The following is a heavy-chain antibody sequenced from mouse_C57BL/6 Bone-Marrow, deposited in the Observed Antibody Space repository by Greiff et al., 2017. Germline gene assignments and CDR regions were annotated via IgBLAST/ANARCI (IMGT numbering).Heavy chain of an antibody. CDR3: ARSGYGGLGFAY. CDR2: IYPSNGGT. V-gene: IGHV1-53*01. Sequence: QVQLKQSGTELVKPGASVKLSCKASGYTFTSYCIHWVKPRPGQGLAWIGNIYPSNGGTNYNEKFNSKATLTVDKSSRTAYMQLSSLTSEDSAVYYCARSGYGGLGFAYWGQGTLVTVSA. CDR1: GYTFTSYC. J-gene: IGHJ3*01. D-gene: IGHD2-2*01.